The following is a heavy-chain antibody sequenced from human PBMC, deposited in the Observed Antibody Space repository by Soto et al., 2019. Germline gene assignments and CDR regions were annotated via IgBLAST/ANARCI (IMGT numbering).Heavy chain of an antibody. V-gene: IGHV1-8*01. CDR2: MNPNSGNT. CDR3: AREGAGVGVGRYCSSTSCYPPAYYYYYMDV. Sequence: QVQLVQSGAEVKKPGASVKVSCKASGYTFTSYDINWVRQATGQGLEWMGWMNPNSGNTGYAQKFQGRVTMTRNTSISTVYMELSSLRSEDTAVYYCAREGAGVGVGRYCSSTSCYPPAYYYYYMDVWGKGTTVTVSS. J-gene: IGHJ6*03. CDR1: GYTFTSYD. D-gene: IGHD2-2*01.